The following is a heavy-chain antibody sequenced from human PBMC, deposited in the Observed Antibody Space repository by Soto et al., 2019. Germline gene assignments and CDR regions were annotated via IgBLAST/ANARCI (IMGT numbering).Heavy chain of an antibody. CDR3: ARKKTSYGFDF. V-gene: IGHV1-8*01. Sequence: QVQLVQSGAEVKKPGASVKVSCKASGYTFTSYDINWVRQATGQGLEWMGWLNPNIRNTGFAQKFQLRISMTTNTSIITAYMELSSLRSADTAVYYFARKKTSYGFDFWGQGTTVTVSS. J-gene: IGHJ6*02. CDR2: LNPNIRNT. CDR1: GYTFTSYD.